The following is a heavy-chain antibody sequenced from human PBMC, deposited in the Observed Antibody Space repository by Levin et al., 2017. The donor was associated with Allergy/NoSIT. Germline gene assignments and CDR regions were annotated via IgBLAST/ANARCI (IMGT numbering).Heavy chain of an antibody. CDR2: ISYDGSNK. V-gene: IGHV3-30-3*01. CDR1: GFTFSSYA. D-gene: IGHD3-22*01. J-gene: IGHJ4*02. CDR3: ARDQDSGDSSGYYLKPPFDY. Sequence: GESLKISCAASGFTFSSYAMHWVRQAPGKGLEWVAVISYDGSNKYYADSVKGRFTISRDNSKNTLYLQMNSLRAEDTAVYYCARDQDSGDSSGYYLKPPFDYWGQGTLVTVSS.